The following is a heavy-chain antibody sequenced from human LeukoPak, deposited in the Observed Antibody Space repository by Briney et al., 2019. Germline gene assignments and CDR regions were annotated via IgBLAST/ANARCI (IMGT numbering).Heavy chain of an antibody. CDR2: INHSGST. D-gene: IGHD6-13*01. J-gene: IGHJ4*02. V-gene: IGHV4-34*01. Sequence: PSETLSLTCAVYGGSFSGYYWSWIRQPPGMGLEWIGEINHSGSTNYNPSLKSRVTISVDTSKNQFSLKLSSVTAADTAVYYCARGVGSSWYRTHFDYWGQGTLVTVSS. CDR3: ARGVGSSWYRTHFDY. CDR1: GGSFSGYY.